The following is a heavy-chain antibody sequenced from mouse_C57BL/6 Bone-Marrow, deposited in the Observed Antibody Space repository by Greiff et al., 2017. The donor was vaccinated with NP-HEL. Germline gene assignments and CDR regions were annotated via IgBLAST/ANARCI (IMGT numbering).Heavy chain of an antibody. CDR1: GYTFTSYW. J-gene: IGHJ2*01. CDR3: AREWLRDY. CDR2: IDPSDSYT. Sequence: QVQLQQPGAELVKPGASVKLSCKASGYTFTSYWMQWVKQRPGQGLEWIGEIDPSDSYTNYNQKFKGKATLTVDTSSSTAYMQLSSLTSEDSAVYYCAREWLRDYWGQGTTRTVSS. V-gene: IGHV1-50*01. D-gene: IGHD1-3*01.